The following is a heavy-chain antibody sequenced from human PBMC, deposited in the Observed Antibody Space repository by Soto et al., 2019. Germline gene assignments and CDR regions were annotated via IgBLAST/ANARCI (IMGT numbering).Heavy chain of an antibody. CDR3: AKNFREVAGRSAFDI. CDR2: ISGSGGST. CDR1: GFTFSSYA. D-gene: IGHD6-19*01. Sequence: PGEALKISCAASGFTFSSYAMSWVRQAPGKGLEWVSAISGSGGSTYYADSVKGRFTISRDNSKNTLYLQMNSLRAEDTAVYYCAKNFREVAGRSAFDIWGQVIMVTV. J-gene: IGHJ3*02. V-gene: IGHV3-23*01.